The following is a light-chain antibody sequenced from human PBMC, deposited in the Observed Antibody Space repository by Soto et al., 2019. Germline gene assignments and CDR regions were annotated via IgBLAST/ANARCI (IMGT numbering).Light chain of an antibody. CDR3: QQYDRYLLT. CDR1: QSISSW. V-gene: IGKV1-5*01. Sequence: DIQMTQSPSTLSASVGDRVTITCRASQSISSWLAWYQQKPGKAPKLLIYDASSLESGVASRFSSSGSDTELTVTINTLQPDDVATDHCQQYDRYLLTFGGGTKVETK. CDR2: DAS. J-gene: IGKJ4*01.